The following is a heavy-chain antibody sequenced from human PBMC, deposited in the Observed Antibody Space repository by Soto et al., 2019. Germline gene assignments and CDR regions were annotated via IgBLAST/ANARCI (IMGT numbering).Heavy chain of an antibody. Sequence: GGPLRLSCAASGFTVSSNYMSWVRQAPGKGLEWVSVIYSGGSTYYADSVKGRFTISRDNSKNTLYLQMNSLRAEDTAVYYCARAGHSSSSGAFDIWGQGTMVTVSS. D-gene: IGHD6-6*01. J-gene: IGHJ3*02. CDR1: GFTVSSNY. V-gene: IGHV3-53*01. CDR2: IYSGGST. CDR3: ARAGHSSSSGAFDI.